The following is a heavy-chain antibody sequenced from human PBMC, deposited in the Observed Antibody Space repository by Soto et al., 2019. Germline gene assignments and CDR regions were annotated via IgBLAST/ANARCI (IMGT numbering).Heavy chain of an antibody. J-gene: IGHJ4*02. CDR1: GDAFQSYA. CDR2: IIPSYDRT. D-gene: IGHD4-17*01. V-gene: IGHV1-69*06. Sequence: QVLLLQSGSEVKKPGSSVKVSCKASGDAFQSYAIHWVRQAPGQGLEYMGRIIPSYDRTKYAQKFQGRLTVTAGMYTSTVYMELSSPRSEDTAVYYCARDPTNDYGDDTFDYWGQGTKVIVSS. CDR3: ARDPTNDYGDDTFDY.